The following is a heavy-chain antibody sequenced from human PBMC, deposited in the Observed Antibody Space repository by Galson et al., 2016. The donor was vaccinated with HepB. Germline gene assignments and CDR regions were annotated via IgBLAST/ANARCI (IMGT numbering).Heavy chain of an antibody. Sequence: SLRLSCAASGFTFDKYGMTWFRQAPGKGLEWVSTICGRCGDMDYADSVKGRFTISRDDSKNTLYLHMNSLRVEDTAIYYCARDPSQWHDLLFGNSAQGTLVTGSA. D-gene: IGHD6-19*01. J-gene: IGHJ4*02. CDR3: ARDPSQWHDLLFGN. CDR2: ICGRCGDM. V-gene: IGHV3-23*01. CDR1: GFTFDKYG.